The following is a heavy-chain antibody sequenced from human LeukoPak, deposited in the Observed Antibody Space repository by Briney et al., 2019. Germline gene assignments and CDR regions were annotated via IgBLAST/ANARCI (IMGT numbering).Heavy chain of an antibody. J-gene: IGHJ5*02. CDR3: ARGHCTNGVCYRPHWFDP. CDR1: GGSISSSSYY. CDR2: IYYSGST. V-gene: IGHV4-39*07. D-gene: IGHD2-8*01. Sequence: KASETLSLTCTVSGGSISSSSYYWGWIRQPPGKGLEWIGSIYYSGSTYYNPSLKSRVTISVDTSKNQFSLKLSSVTAADTAVYYCARGHCTNGVCYRPHWFDPWGQGTLVTVSS.